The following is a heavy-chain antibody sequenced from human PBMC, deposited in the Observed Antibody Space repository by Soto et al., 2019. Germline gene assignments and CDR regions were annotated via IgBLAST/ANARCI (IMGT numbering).Heavy chain of an antibody. CDR2: ISGSGGST. J-gene: IGHJ6*03. V-gene: IGHV3-23*01. D-gene: IGHD3-3*01. Sequence: GGSLRLSCAASGFTFSSYAMSWVRQAPGKGLEWVSAISGSGGSTYYADSVKGRFTISRDNSKNTLYLQMNSLRAEDTAVYYCAKNNNYDFWSGSPVFVYYYYYMDVWGKGTTVTVSS. CDR1: GFTFSSYA. CDR3: AKNNNYDFWSGSPVFVYYYYYMDV.